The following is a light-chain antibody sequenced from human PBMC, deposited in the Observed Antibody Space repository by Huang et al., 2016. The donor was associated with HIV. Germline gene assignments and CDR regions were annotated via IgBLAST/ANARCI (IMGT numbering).Light chain of an antibody. CDR1: QSVRNY. V-gene: IGKV1-39*01. Sequence: DIQMTQSPSSLSASVGDRVTITCRAGQSVRNYLNWYQHKPGMAPKLLIYAASSLQSGVPSRFSGSGSGTHFTLTISSLQPEDIATYYCQQTYDTPPLSFGGGTKVEL. CDR2: AAS. CDR3: QQTYDTPPLS. J-gene: IGKJ4*01.